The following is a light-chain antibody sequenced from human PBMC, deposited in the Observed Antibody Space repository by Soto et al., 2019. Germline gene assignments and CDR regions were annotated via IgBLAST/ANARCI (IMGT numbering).Light chain of an antibody. CDR2: ANS. Sequence: QSVLTQPPSVSGAPGQRVTISCTGSSSNIGAGYDVHWYQQIPGTAPKLLIYANSNRPSGVPDRFSGSKSGTSASLAITGLQAEDEADYYCQSYDSSLSGAAVFGGGTKLTVL. CDR3: QSYDSSLSGAAV. J-gene: IGLJ2*01. CDR1: SSNIGAGYD. V-gene: IGLV1-40*01.